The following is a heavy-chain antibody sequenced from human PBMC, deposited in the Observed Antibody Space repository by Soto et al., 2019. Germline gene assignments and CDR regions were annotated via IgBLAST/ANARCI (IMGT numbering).Heavy chain of an antibody. CDR3: ASQYSSGWYDLPDY. J-gene: IGHJ4*02. CDR2: ISYDGSNK. V-gene: IGHV3-30-3*01. D-gene: IGHD6-19*01. CDR1: GFTFSSYA. Sequence: QVQLVESGGGVVQPGRSLRLSCAASGFTFSSYAMHWVRQAPGKGLEWVAVISYDGSNKYYAESVKGRFTISRDNSKNTLYLQMNSLRAEDTAVYYWASQYSSGWYDLPDYWGQGTLVTVSS.